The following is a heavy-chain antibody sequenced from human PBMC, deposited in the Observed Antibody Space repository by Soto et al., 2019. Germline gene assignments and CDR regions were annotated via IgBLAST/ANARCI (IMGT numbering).Heavy chain of an antibody. CDR3: AREQWLVLQQSYYYYGMDV. CDR1: GYTFTGYY. J-gene: IGHJ6*02. V-gene: IGHV1-2*04. CDR2: INPNSGGT. D-gene: IGHD6-19*01. Sequence: ASVKVSCKASGYTFTGYYMHWVRQAPGQGLEWMGWINPNSGGTNYAQKFQGWVTMTRDTSISTAYMELSRLRSDDTAVYYCAREQWLVLQQSYYYYGMDVWGQGTTVTVSS.